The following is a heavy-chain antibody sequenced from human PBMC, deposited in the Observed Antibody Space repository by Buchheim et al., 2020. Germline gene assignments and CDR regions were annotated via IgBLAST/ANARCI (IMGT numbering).Heavy chain of an antibody. V-gene: IGHV3-30*04. CDR1: GFTFSSYA. J-gene: IGHJ4*02. Sequence: QVQLVESGGGVVQPGRSLRLSCAASGFTFSSYAMHWVRQAPGKGLEWVAVISYDGSNKYYADSVKGRFTISRDNSKNTLYLQMNSLRAEDTAVYYCARESFGGPFDYWGQGTL. CDR2: ISYDGSNK. D-gene: IGHD3-10*01. CDR3: ARESFGGPFDY.